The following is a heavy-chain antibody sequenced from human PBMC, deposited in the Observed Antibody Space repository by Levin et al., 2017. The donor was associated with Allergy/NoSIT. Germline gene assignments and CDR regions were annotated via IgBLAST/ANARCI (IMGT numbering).Heavy chain of an antibody. J-gene: IGHJ3*02. V-gene: IGHV3-33*01. CDR2: IWYDGSNK. CDR3: ARDPDRWLQWAFDI. D-gene: IGHD5-24*01. Sequence: LSLTCAASGFTFSSYGMHWVRQAPGKGLEWVAVIWYDGSNKYYADSVKGRFTISRDNSKNTLYLQMNSLRAEDTAVYYCARDPDRWLQWAFDIWGQGTMVTVSS. CDR1: GFTFSSYG.